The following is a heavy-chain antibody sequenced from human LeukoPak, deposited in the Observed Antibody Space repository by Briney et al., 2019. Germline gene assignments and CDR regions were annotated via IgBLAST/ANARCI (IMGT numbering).Heavy chain of an antibody. D-gene: IGHD2-15*01. CDR3: ARAPDCSGGRCYIRFDY. J-gene: IGHJ4*02. CDR2: VNPNSGGT. V-gene: IGHV1-2*02. CDR1: GYTFTGYY. Sequence: ASVKVSCKASGYTFTGYYMHWVRQAPGQGLELMGWVNPNSGGTNYTQKFQGRVTMTRDTAISTAYMELSRLRSDDTAVYYCARAPDCSGGRCYIRFDYWGQGTLVTVSS.